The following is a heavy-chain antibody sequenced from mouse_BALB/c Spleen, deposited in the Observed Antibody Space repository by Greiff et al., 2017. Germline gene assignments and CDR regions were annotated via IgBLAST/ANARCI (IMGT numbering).Heavy chain of an antibody. V-gene: IGHV2-6-7*01. CDR3: ARVDVMITNYAMDY. CDR1: GFSLTGYG. Sequence: VKVVESGPGLVAPSQSLSITCTVSGFSLTGYGVNWVRQPPGKGLEWLGMIWGDGSTDYNSALKSRLSISKDNSKSQVFLKMNSLQTDDTARYYCARVDVMITNYAMDYWGQGTSVTVSS. J-gene: IGHJ4*01. CDR2: IWGDGST. D-gene: IGHD2-4*01.